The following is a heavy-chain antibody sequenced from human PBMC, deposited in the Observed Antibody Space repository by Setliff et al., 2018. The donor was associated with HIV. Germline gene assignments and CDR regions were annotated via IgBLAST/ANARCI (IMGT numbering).Heavy chain of an antibody. CDR3: TRPGYYYDAFDI. V-gene: IGHV3-73*01. Sequence: GGSLRLSCSASGFTFSGSAMHWVRQASGKGLEWVGLIRTKTNTYATAYGASVKGRFTISRDDSKSTAYLQMNSLKTEDTAVYYCTRPGYYYDAFDIWGQGTMVTVSS. D-gene: IGHD3-3*01. CDR2: IRTKTNTYAT. CDR1: GFTFSGSA. J-gene: IGHJ3*02.